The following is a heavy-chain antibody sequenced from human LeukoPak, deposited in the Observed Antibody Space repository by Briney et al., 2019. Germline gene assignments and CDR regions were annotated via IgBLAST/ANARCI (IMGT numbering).Heavy chain of an antibody. D-gene: IGHD3-22*01. CDR2: IYSGGST. CDR3: ARELRYDNSDSGAF. J-gene: IGHJ3*01. V-gene: IGHV3-53*01. Sequence: PGGSLRLSCAASGFTVSSNYMSWVRQAPGKGLEWVSVIYSGGSTYYADSVKGRFTISRDNSKNTLYLQMNSLRAADTALYYCARELRYDNSDSGAFWGQGTVVTVSS. CDR1: GFTVSSNY.